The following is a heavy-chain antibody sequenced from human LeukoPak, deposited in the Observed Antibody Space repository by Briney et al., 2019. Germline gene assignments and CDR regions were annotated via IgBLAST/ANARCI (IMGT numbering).Heavy chain of an antibody. CDR1: GFTFSSYA. D-gene: IGHD4-23*01. CDR3: AKNNDYGGSYWYFDL. CDR2: ISNSDGNT. Sequence: GGSLRLSCAASGFTFSSYAMSWVRQAPGKGLEWVSTISNSDGNTYYADSVKGRFTISRDSSKNTLYLQMSSLRDEDTAVYYCAKNNDYGGSYWYFDLWGRGTLVTVSS. V-gene: IGHV3-23*01. J-gene: IGHJ2*01.